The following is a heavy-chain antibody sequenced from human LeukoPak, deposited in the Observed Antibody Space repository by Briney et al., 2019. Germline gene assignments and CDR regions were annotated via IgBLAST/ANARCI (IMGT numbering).Heavy chain of an antibody. CDR2: IIPIFGTA. D-gene: IGHD3-10*01. J-gene: IGHJ6*04. CDR1: GGTFSSYA. V-gene: IGHV1-69*01. CDR3: ARDRRFGEYSYGKDV. Sequence: GSSVKVSCKASGGTFSSYAISWVRQAPGQGLEWMGGIIPIFGTANYAQKFQGRVTITADESTSTAYMELSSLRSEDTAVYYCARDRRFGEYSYGKDVWGKGTTVTVSS.